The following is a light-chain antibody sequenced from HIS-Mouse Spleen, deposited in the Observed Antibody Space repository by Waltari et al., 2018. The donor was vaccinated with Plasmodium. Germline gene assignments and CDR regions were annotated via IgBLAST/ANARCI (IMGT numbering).Light chain of an antibody. J-gene: IGLJ3*02. CDR2: EGS. V-gene: IGLV2-23*01. Sequence: QSALTQPASVSGSPGQSITISCTGTSSDFGRYNLFSWYQQHPGKAPKLMIYEGSKRPSGVSNRFSGSKSGNTASLTISGLQAEDEADYYCCSYAGSSTWVFGGGTKLTVL. CDR1: SSDFGRYNL. CDR3: CSYAGSSTWV.